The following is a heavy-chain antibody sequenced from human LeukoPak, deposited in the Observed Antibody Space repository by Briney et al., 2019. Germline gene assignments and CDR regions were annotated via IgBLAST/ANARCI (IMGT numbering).Heavy chain of an antibody. CDR3: ARDWGNWGYGWYFDH. D-gene: IGHD7-27*01. J-gene: IGHJ4*02. V-gene: IGHV3-30*03. CDR2: ISHDGNNK. CDR1: GFTFSTYG. Sequence: GTSLRLSCVASGFTFSTYGMHWVRQAPGKGLEWVAVISHDGNNKYHVDSVKGRFTISRDNSKNTLYLQMNTLRVEDTAVYYCARDWGNWGYGWYFDHWGQGTLVTVSS.